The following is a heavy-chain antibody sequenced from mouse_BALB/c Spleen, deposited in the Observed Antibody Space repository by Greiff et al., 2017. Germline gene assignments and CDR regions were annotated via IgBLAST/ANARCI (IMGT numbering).Heavy chain of an antibody. CDR2: IWAGGST. CDR3: ARDRGGTRETWFAY. CDR1: GFSLTSYG. J-gene: IGHJ3*01. D-gene: IGHD4-1*01. V-gene: IGHV2-9*02. Sequence: VQLQESGPGLVAPSQSLSITCTVSGFSLTSYGVHWVRQPPGKGLEWLGVIWAGGSTNYNSALMSRLSISKDNSKSQVFLKMNSLQTDDTAMYYCARDRGGTRETWFAYWGQGTLVTVSA.